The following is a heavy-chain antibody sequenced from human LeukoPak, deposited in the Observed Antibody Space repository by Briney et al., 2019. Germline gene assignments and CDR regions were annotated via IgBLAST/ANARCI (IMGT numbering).Heavy chain of an antibody. CDR3: AREESGSGKGDAFDI. CDR2: IDNSGNT. CDR1: GGSITTTNYY. D-gene: IGHD3-10*01. Sequence: SETLSLTCTVSGGSITTTNYYWGWIRQPPGEGLEWIGTIDNSGNTYYNPSLKSRVTMSADTSKNQFSLKLSSVTAADTAVYYCAREESGSGKGDAFDIWGQGTMVTVSS. V-gene: IGHV4-39*07. J-gene: IGHJ3*02.